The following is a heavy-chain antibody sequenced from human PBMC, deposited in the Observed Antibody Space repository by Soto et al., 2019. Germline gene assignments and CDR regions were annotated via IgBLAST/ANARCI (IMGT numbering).Heavy chain of an antibody. Sequence: SETLSLTCTVSGGSISSYYWTWIRQPPGKGLECIGYISYSGSTNYNPSLKSRVTISVDTSKNQFSLKLSSVTAADTAVYYCARVFGYNAMDVWGQGTTVTVSS. CDR2: ISYSGST. J-gene: IGHJ6*02. D-gene: IGHD3-16*01. V-gene: IGHV4-59*01. CDR1: GGSISSYY. CDR3: ARVFGYNAMDV.